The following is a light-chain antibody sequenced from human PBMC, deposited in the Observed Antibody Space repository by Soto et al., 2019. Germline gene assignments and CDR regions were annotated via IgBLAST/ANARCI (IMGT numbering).Light chain of an antibody. CDR2: DVS. J-gene: IGLJ1*01. Sequence: QSALTQPASVSGSPGQSITISCTGTSSDVGGYNYVSWYQQHPGKAPKLMIYDVSNRPSGVSNRFSGSKSGNTASLTISGLQAEDGADYYCSSYTSSSVLVFGTGTKVTV. CDR1: SSDVGGYNY. V-gene: IGLV2-14*01. CDR3: SSYTSSSVLV.